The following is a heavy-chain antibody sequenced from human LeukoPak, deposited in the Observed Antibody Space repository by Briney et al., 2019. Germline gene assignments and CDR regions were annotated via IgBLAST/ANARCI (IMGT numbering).Heavy chain of an antibody. CDR1: GGSISSYY. D-gene: IGHD3-22*01. Sequence: PSETLSLTCTVSGGSISSYYWSWIRQPPGKGLEWIGYIYYSGSTNYNPSLKSRVTISVDTSKNQFSLKLSSVTAADTAVYYCARGLLYDDSLDYWGQGTLVTASS. J-gene: IGHJ4*02. V-gene: IGHV4-59*01. CDR2: IYYSGST. CDR3: ARGLLYDDSLDY.